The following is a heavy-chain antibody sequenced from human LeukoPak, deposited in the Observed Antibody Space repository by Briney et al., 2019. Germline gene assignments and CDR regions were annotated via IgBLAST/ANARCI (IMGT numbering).Heavy chain of an antibody. CDR3: AKAFRPMIVVIPSDY. CDR1: GFTFSNYA. V-gene: IGHV3-23*01. D-gene: IGHD3-22*01. Sequence: GGSLRLSCAASGFTFSNYAMSWVRQAPGKGLEWVSAISGSGGSTYYADSVKGRFTISRDNSKNTLYLQMNSLRAEDTAVYYCAKAFRPMIVVIPSDYWGQGTLVTVSS. J-gene: IGHJ4*02. CDR2: ISGSGGST.